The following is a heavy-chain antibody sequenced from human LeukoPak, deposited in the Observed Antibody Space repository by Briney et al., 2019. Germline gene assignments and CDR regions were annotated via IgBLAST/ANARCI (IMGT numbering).Heavy chain of an antibody. V-gene: IGHV3-48*04. CDR3: AIPPLSGTGSSRPLAGMDV. D-gene: IGHD3-10*01. J-gene: IGHJ6*02. CDR1: GFSFSSYS. CDR2: ISHTGSTM. Sequence: GGSLRLSCAASGFSFSSYSMNWVRQAPGKGLEWVSYISHTGSTMSYADSVKGRFTISRDNARNSLYLQMNSLRAEDTAVYYCAIPPLSGTGSSRPLAGMDVWGQGTAVTVSS.